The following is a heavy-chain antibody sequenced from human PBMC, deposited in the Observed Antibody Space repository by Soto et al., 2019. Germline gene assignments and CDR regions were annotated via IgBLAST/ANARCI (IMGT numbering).Heavy chain of an antibody. Sequence: GGSLRLSCAASGFTFNNYAMSWVRQAPGKGLEWVSAISGNGISTYYADSVRGRFTISRDNSENTLFLQMNRLRADDTAVYYCTRDVISMVRGTDNWFDPWGQGTMVTVYS. J-gene: IGHJ5*02. CDR1: GFTFNNYA. CDR2: ISGNGIST. D-gene: IGHD3-10*01. CDR3: TRDVISMVRGTDNWFDP. V-gene: IGHV3-23*01.